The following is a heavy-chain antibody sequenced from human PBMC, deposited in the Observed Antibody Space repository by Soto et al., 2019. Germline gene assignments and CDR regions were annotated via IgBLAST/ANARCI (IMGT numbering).Heavy chain of an antibody. D-gene: IGHD4-17*01. CDR2: INHSGST. Sequence: PSETLSLTCAVYGGSFSGYYWSWIRQPPGKGLEWIGEINHSGSTNYSPSLKSRVTISVDTSKNQFSLKLSSVTAADTAVYYCARGTRLDGDYSVLDYWGQGTLVTVSS. CDR3: ARGTRLDGDYSVLDY. CDR1: GGSFSGYY. V-gene: IGHV4-34*01. J-gene: IGHJ4*02.